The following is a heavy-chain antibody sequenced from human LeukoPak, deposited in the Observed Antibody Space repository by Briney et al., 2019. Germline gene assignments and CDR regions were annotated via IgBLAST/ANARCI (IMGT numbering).Heavy chain of an antibody. Sequence: PGGSLRLSCAASGFTFSIYGMSWVRQAPEKGLQWVSAISGGGVSTYYADSVRGRFTISRDNSKNTLYLQMNSLRAEGTAVYYCARKVAAPDYWGQGTLVTVSS. CDR2: ISGGGVST. CDR3: ARKVAAPDY. CDR1: GFTFSIYG. D-gene: IGHD6-19*01. V-gene: IGHV3-23*01. J-gene: IGHJ4*02.